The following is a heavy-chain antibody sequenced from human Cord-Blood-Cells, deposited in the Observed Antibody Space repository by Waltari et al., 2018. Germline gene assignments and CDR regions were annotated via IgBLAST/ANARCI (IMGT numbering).Heavy chain of an antibody. D-gene: IGHD6-13*01. V-gene: IGHV3-33*01. J-gene: IGHJ3*02. CDR3: GGALGEAGDI. Sequence: QVQLVESGGGVVQPGRSLRLSCAASGFTFRSYGIHWVRQAPGKGLGWVAVIWYDGSNKYYADSVKGRFTISRDNSKNTLYLQMNSLRAEDTAVYYCGGALGEAGDIWGQGTMVTVSS. CDR1: GFTFRSYG. CDR2: IWYDGSNK.